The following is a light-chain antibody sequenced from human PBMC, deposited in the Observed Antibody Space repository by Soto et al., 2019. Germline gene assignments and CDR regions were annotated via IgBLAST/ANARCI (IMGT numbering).Light chain of an antibody. CDR3: SSYAGSNIYV. J-gene: IGLJ1*01. CDR1: SSDVGGYNY. Sequence: QSVLTQPPSASGSPGQSVTISCTGTSSDVGGYNYVSWYQQHPGKAPKLMIYEVSQRPSGVPDRFSGSKSGNTASLTVSGLQAEDEADYYCSSYAGSNIYVFGTGTKLTVL. CDR2: EVS. V-gene: IGLV2-8*01.